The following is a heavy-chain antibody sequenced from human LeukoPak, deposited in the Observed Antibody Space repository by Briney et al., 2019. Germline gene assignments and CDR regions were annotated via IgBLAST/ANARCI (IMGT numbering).Heavy chain of an antibody. J-gene: IGHJ4*02. V-gene: IGHV4-34*01. CDR1: GGSFNDYY. Sequence: SETLSLTCAVYGGSFNDYYWSWLRQPPGKGLEWIGEINHSGNTNYNPSLKSRVIISLDTSKNQFSLKLSSVTAADTAVYYCASPSFVYTYAYWFWGQGTLVTVSS. CDR2: INHSGNT. D-gene: IGHD3-16*01. CDR3: ASPSFVYTYAYWF.